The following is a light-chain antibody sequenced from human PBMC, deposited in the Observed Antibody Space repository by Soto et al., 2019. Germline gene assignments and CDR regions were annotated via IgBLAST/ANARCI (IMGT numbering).Light chain of an antibody. Sequence: DMQITQSPSSLSASVGDRVTITCRASQGIGNDLGWYQQRPGKAPNRLIYAASTLRSGVPSRFSGSGSGTEFTLTISSLQPEDFTTYYCLQHNSYPLTFGQGTKVEIK. CDR3: LQHNSYPLT. V-gene: IGKV1-17*01. J-gene: IGKJ1*01. CDR1: QGIGND. CDR2: AAS.